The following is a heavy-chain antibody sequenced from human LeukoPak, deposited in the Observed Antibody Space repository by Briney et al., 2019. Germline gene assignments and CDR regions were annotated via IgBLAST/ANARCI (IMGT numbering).Heavy chain of an antibody. CDR1: GFTFGDHA. CDR2: IRSKAYRGTT. D-gene: IGHD5-24*01. V-gene: IGHV3-49*04. Sequence: PGRSLRLSCSGSGFTFGDHAMSWVRQAPGKGLEWVGFIRSKAYRGTTEYAASVKGRFSISRDDSASIAYLQMNSLKTEDTAVYYWARGPIQLWIHNAMDVWGQGTTVTVSS. J-gene: IGHJ6*02. CDR3: ARGPIQLWIHNAMDV.